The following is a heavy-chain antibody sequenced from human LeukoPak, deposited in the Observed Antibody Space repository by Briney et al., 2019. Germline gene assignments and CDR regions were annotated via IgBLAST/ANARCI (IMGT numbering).Heavy chain of an antibody. J-gene: IGHJ5*02. CDR2: IYYSGST. D-gene: IGHD6-13*01. CDR3: ARDGYSSSWSNWFDP. V-gene: IGHV4-59*01. Sequence: SETLSLTCTVSGGSISSYYWSWIRQPPGKGLEWIGYIYYSGSTNYNPSLKSRVTISVDTSKNQFSLKLISVTAADAAVYYCARDGYSSSWSNWFDPWGPGTLVTVSS. CDR1: GGSISSYY.